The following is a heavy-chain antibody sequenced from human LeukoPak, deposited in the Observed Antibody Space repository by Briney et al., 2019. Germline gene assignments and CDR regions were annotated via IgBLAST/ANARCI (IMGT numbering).Heavy chain of an antibody. Sequence: ASVKVSCKASGYTFTSYDINWVRQATGQGLEWMGWMNPNSGNTGYAQKFQGRVTMTRNTSISTAYMELSSLRSEDTAVYYCARIIAAAPDHYYYYYMDVWGKGTTVTVSS. J-gene: IGHJ6*03. D-gene: IGHD6-13*01. V-gene: IGHV1-8*01. CDR3: ARIIAAAPDHYYYYYMDV. CDR2: MNPNSGNT. CDR1: GYTFTSYD.